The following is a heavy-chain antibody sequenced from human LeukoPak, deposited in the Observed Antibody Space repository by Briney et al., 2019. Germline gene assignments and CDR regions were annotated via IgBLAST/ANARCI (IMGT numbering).Heavy chain of an antibody. CDR1: GFTFINYS. CDR2: ISSSRSAI. D-gene: IGHD3-9*01. CDR3: ARSVLTGNYFDGLDI. Sequence: PGGSLRLSCAASGFTFINYSLNSGRPAPRKGLGWVSYISSSRSAIYYAESVRGRFTISRDNAKNSLYLQMNSLRDEDTALYYCARSVLTGNYFDGLDIWGQGTMVTVSS. J-gene: IGHJ3*02. V-gene: IGHV3-48*02.